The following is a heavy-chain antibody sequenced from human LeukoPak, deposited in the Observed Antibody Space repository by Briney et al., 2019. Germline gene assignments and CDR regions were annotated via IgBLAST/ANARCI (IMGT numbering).Heavy chain of an antibody. CDR3: ARVRPGYYFDY. Sequence: GGSLRLSCSASGFTFSVYAIHWVRQAPGKGLEYVSTIISNGGSTYYADSVKGRFTISRDNAKNSLFLQMNSLRDEDTAVYYCARVRPGYYFDYWGQGTLVTVSS. CDR2: IISNGGST. J-gene: IGHJ4*02. V-gene: IGHV3-64*04. CDR1: GFTFSVYA. D-gene: IGHD3-16*01.